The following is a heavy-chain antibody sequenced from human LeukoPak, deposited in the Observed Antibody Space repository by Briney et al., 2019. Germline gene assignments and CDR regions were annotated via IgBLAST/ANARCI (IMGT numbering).Heavy chain of an antibody. D-gene: IGHD3-22*01. V-gene: IGHV3-53*04. CDR2: IYSGGST. J-gene: IGHJ4*02. CDR3: ARVRGDYYDSSGYYPPAYFDY. CDR1: GFTFSSYA. Sequence: GGSLRLSCAASGFTFSSYAMSWVRQAPGKGLEWVSVIYSGGSTYYADSVKGRFTISRHNSKNTLYLQMNSLRAEDTAVYYCARVRGDYYDSSGYYPPAYFDYWGQGTLVTVSS.